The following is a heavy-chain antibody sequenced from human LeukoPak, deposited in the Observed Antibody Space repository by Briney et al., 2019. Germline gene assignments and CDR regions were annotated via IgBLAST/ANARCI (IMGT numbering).Heavy chain of an antibody. Sequence: GGSLRLSCAASGFTFSSYGMHWVRQAPGKGLEWVAVISYDGSNKYYADSVKGRFTISRDNSKNTLYLQMNSLRAEDTAVYYCARDLVLGSGTGDFDYWGQGTLVTVSS. CDR3: ARDLVLGSGTGDFDY. V-gene: IGHV3-30*03. CDR1: GFTFSSYG. CDR2: ISYDGSNK. D-gene: IGHD3-10*01. J-gene: IGHJ4*02.